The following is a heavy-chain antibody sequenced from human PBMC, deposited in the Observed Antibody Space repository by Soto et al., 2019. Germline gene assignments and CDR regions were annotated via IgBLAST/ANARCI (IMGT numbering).Heavy chain of an antibody. J-gene: IGHJ4*02. Sequence: EVQLLESGGGLVQPGGSLRLSCAASGFTFSSYAMSWVRQAPGKGLEWVSAISGTADSTYYADSVKGRFTISRANSKTTLYLQMNSLRAEVTAVYYCAKDRLPTDDYWGQGTLVTVSS. CDR3: AKDRLPTDDY. V-gene: IGHV3-23*01. D-gene: IGHD1-1*01. CDR2: ISGTADST. CDR1: GFTFSSYA.